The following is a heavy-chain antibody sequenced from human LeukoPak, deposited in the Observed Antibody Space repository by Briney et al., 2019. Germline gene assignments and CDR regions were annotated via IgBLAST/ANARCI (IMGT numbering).Heavy chain of an antibody. J-gene: IGHJ3*02. D-gene: IGHD3-22*01. CDR1: GFTFSSYS. CDR2: ISSSSSYI. CDR3: ARDLSWILVVIALDI. V-gene: IGHV3-21*01. Sequence: GGSLRLSCAASGFTFSSYSMNWVRQAPGKGLEWVSSISSSSSYIYYADSVKGRFTISRDNAKNSLYLQMNSLRAEDTAVYYCARDLSWILVVIALDIWGQGTMVTVSS.